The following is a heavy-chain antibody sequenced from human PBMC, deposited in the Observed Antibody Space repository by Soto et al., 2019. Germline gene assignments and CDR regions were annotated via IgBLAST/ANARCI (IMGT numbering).Heavy chain of an antibody. Sequence: GGSLRLSCAASGFAISNYGMSWVRQAPGKGPEWVSAIGAGGGGTSYADSVKGRLTISRDNSKNTLYLQMNSLRAEDTAVYYCATRSGDSVLYWGQGTLVTVSS. CDR1: GFAISNYG. J-gene: IGHJ4*02. V-gene: IGHV3-23*01. CDR2: IGAGGGGT. CDR3: ATRSGDSVLY. D-gene: IGHD2-21*02.